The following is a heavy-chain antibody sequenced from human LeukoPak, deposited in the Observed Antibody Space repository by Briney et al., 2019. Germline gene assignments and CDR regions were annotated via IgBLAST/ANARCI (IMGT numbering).Heavy chain of an antibody. CDR3: AGGNIPNYYDSSGYWLDY. D-gene: IGHD3-22*01. Sequence: SETLSLTCAVYGGSFSGYYWSWIRQPPGKGLEWIGEINHSGSTNYNPSLKSRVTISVDTSKNQFSLKLSSVTAADTAVYYCAGGNIPNYYDSSGYWLDYWGQGTLVTVSS. V-gene: IGHV4-34*01. CDR1: GGSFSGYY. CDR2: INHSGST. J-gene: IGHJ4*02.